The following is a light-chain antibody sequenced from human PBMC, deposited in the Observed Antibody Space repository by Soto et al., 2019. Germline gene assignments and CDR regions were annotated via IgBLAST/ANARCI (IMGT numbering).Light chain of an antibody. V-gene: IGKV3-20*01. CDR2: GAS. Sequence: ETVLTQSPGTVSLSPGESATLSCRASQSIGKSYLAWFQHKPGQAPRLLIYGASTRATGIPDRFRGSGSGTDFTLTVSRLESEDFAVYYCQQYAESPLTFGGGTEVEIK. CDR3: QQYAESPLT. CDR1: QSIGKSY. J-gene: IGKJ4*01.